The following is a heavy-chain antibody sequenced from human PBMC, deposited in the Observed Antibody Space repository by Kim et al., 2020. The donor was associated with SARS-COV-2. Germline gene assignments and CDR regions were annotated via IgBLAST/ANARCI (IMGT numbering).Heavy chain of an antibody. CDR1: GGSFSGYY. D-gene: IGHD2-8*02. CDR2: INHSGST. CDR3: ARGQVGPMVVSTFDY. Sequence: SETLSLTCAVYGGSFSGYYWSWIRQPPGKGLEWIGEINHSGSTNYNPSLKSRVTISVDTSKNQFSLKLSSVTAADTAVYYCARGQVGPMVVSTFDYWGQGTLVTVSS. J-gene: IGHJ4*02. V-gene: IGHV4-34*01.